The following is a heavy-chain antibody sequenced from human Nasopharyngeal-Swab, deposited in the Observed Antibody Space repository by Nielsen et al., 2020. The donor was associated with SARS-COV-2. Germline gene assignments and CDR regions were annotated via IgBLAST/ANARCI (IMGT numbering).Heavy chain of an antibody. V-gene: IGHV4-34*01. D-gene: IGHD2-2*01. Sequence: WIRQPPGKGLEWIGEINHSGSTNYNPSLKSRVTISVDTSKNQFSLKLSSVTAADTAAYYCARIEDCSSTSCYDYFDYWGQGTLVTVSS. CDR3: ARIEDCSSTSCYDYFDY. J-gene: IGHJ4*02. CDR2: INHSGST.